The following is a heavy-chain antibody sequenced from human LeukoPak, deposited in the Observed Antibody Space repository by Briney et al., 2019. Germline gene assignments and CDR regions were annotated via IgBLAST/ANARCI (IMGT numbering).Heavy chain of an antibody. J-gene: IGHJ6*02. CDR1: GGSVSNGNYY. CDR3: ASENRYSYGYYYYCGMDV. V-gene: IGHV4-61*01. CDR2: IYYSGST. D-gene: IGHD5-18*01. Sequence: SETLSLTCTVSGGSVSNGNYYWSWIRQPPGKELEWIGYIYYSGSTNYNPSLKSRVTMSVDTSKNQFSLKLSSVTAADTAVYYCASENRYSYGYYYYCGMDVWGQGTTVTVSS.